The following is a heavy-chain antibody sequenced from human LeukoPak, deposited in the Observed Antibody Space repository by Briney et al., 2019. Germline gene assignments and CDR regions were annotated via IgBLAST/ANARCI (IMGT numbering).Heavy chain of an antibody. CDR2: IYYSGST. V-gene: IGHV4-61*01. CDR3: ARDGATPNNYYGMDF. CDR1: GGSFSSGSYF. Sequence: KPSETLSLTCTVSGGSFSSGSYFWRWLRQPPGRGREWIGYIYYSGSTNYNPSLKSRVTISVDTSKNQFSLKLSSVTAADTAVYFCARDGATPNNYYGMDFRAQGTKVTVSS. D-gene: IGHD5-12*01. J-gene: IGHJ6*02.